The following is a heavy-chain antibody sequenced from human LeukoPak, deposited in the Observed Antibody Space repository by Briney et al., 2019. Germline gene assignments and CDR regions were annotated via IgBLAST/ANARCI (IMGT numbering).Heavy chain of an antibody. CDR2: IYYSGST. D-gene: IGHD6-13*01. J-gene: IGHJ5*02. CDR3: ARASAAAVNWFEP. CDR1: GGSISSGGYY. Sequence: SQTLSLTCTVSGGSISSGGYYWSWIRQHPGKGLEWIGYIYYSGSTYYNPSLKSRVTISVDTSKNQFSLKVSSVTAADTAVYYCARASAAAVNWFEPWGQGTLDTVSS. V-gene: IGHV4-31*03.